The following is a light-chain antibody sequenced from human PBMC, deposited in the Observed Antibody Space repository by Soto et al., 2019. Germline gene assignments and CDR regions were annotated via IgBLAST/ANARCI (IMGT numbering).Light chain of an antibody. V-gene: IGLV2-14*01. CDR2: EVS. CDR1: SSDVGGYNY. CDR3: SSYAGSNTHFV. J-gene: IGLJ1*01. Sequence: QSVLTQPASVSGSPGQSITISCTGTSSDVGGYNYVSWYQQHPGKAPKLMIYEVSNRPSGVSNRFSGSKSGNTASLTISGLQAEDEADYYCSSYAGSNTHFVFGTGTKLTVL.